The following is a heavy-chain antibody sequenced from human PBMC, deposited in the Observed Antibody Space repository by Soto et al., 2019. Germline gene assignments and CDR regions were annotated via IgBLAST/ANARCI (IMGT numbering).Heavy chain of an antibody. CDR3: ASSGCSSTSCYWFDP. V-gene: IGHV4-39*01. D-gene: IGHD2-2*01. Sequence: SETLSLTCTVSGGSISITSYYWGWIRQPPGKGLEWIGSIYYSGSTYYNASLKSRVTISVDTSKNQFSLKLSSVTAADTAVYYCASSGCSSTSCYWFDPWGQGTLVTVSS. J-gene: IGHJ5*02. CDR2: IYYSGST. CDR1: GGSISITSYY.